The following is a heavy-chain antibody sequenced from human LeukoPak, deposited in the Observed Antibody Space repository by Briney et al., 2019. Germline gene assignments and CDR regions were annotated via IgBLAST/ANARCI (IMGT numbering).Heavy chain of an antibody. V-gene: IGHV3-30*04. CDR3: ARDGDYVWGSYQPLSY. Sequence: PGGSLRLSCAVSGFTFSNYAMRWVRQAPGKGLEWVAVISYDGSNKYYADSVKGRFTISRDNSKNTLYLQMNSLRAEDTAVYYCARDGDYVWGSYQPLSYWGQGTLVTVSS. D-gene: IGHD3-16*02. J-gene: IGHJ4*02. CDR2: ISYDGSNK. CDR1: GFTFSNYA.